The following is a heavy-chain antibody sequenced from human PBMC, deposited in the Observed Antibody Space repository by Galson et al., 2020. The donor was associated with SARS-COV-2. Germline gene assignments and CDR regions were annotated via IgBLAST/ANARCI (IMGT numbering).Heavy chain of an antibody. D-gene: IGHD3-10*01. Sequence: ESGPTLVKPTQTLTLTCTFSGFSLSISGVGVGWIRQLQLKALEWLALIYLNDDKRYSPSLMSRLIITKDTAKNQVGITMTNMERVDTAKYYCAHRHMVRGVTDDFDIWGQGTMVTVSS. CDR3: AHRHMVRGVTDDFDI. V-gene: IGHV2-5*01. J-gene: IGHJ3*02. CDR2: IYLNDDK. CDR1: GFSLSISGVG.